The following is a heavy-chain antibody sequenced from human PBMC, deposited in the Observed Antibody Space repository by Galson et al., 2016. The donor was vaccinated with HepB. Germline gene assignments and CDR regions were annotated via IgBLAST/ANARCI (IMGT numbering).Heavy chain of an antibody. Sequence: SETLSLTCSVSGASISSGTYFWGWIRQPPGKGLQWIATISHTGSTYYNPSLKSRVTMSLDTSKNHFSLKLSSVTAGDAAVYYCATTVDGTYLGANVYWGQGTLVTV. J-gene: IGHJ4*02. CDR1: GASISSGTYF. CDR2: ISHTGST. V-gene: IGHV4-39*02. D-gene: IGHD1-26*01. CDR3: ATTVDGTYLGANVY.